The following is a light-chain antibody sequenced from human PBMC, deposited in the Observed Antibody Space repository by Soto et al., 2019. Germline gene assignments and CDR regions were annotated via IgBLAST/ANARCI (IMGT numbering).Light chain of an antibody. CDR3: QQYITWPIT. CDR2: AAS. Sequence: SPATLSVSPGERGTLSCRASQSVSSNLAWYQQRPGQAPRLVIFAASTRAPGIPARFGGSGSGTEFALTISNLQSEDFAVYYCQQYITWPITFGQGTRLEIK. J-gene: IGKJ5*01. V-gene: IGKV3-15*01. CDR1: QSVSSN.